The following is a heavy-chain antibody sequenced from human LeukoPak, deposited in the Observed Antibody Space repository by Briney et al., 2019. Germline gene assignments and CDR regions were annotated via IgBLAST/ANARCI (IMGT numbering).Heavy chain of an antibody. J-gene: IGHJ4*02. CDR2: IKEDGSET. D-gene: IGHD5-24*01. Sequence: GGSLRLSCAASGFTFSNYWISWVRQAPGKGLECLANIKEDGSETYYADSVKGRFTISRDNPKNLLFLQINSLRVEDTAVYYCARETPRRGETRDGYRWGQGTVVTVSS. V-gene: IGHV3-7*01. CDR1: GFTFSNYW. CDR3: ARETPRRGETRDGYR.